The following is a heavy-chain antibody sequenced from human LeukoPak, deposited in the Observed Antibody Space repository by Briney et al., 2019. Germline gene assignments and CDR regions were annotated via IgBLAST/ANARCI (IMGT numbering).Heavy chain of an antibody. CDR2: IYTSGST. CDR1: GGSISSYY. CDR3: ARENSGSYREFDY. Sequence: SETLSLTCTVSGGSISSYYWSWIRQPAGKGLEWVGRIYTSGSTNYNASLKSRVSMSVDTSKNQFSLKLSSVTAAVTAVFYCARENSGSYREFDYWGQGTLVTVSS. J-gene: IGHJ4*02. D-gene: IGHD1-26*01. V-gene: IGHV4-4*07.